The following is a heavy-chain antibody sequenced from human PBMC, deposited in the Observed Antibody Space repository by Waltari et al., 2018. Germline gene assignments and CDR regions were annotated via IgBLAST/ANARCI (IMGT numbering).Heavy chain of an antibody. V-gene: IGHV7-4-1*02. Sequence: QVQLVQSGAEVKKPGASVKVSCKASGYTFTNYHIQWVRQAPGQGLEWMGCINTNTGNPTYAQGFTGRFVFSLDTSVSTAYLQISSLKAEDTSVYYCAKGIQLWGRGSWYFDDWGQGTLVTVSS. CDR2: INTNTGNP. J-gene: IGHJ4*02. CDR1: GYTFTNYH. D-gene: IGHD5-18*01. CDR3: AKGIQLWGRGSWYFDD.